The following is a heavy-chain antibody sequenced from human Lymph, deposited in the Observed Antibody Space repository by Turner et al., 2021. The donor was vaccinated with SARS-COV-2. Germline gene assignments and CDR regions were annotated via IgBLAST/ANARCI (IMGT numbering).Heavy chain of an antibody. CDR2: ISYDGGHK. V-gene: IGHV3-30*03. Sequence: QVQLVDSGGGVVQPGRSLRLSCAASGFTFISYGMHWVRQAPGKGLEWVAVISYDGGHKSYADSVKGRFTISRDNSKNTLYLQMISLRAEDTAVYYCAWALYYYYGMDVWGQGTTVTVSS. CDR3: AWALYYYYGMDV. CDR1: GFTFISYG. J-gene: IGHJ6*02.